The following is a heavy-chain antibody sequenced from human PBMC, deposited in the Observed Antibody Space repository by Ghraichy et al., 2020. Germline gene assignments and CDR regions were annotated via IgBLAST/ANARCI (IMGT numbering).Heavy chain of an antibody. J-gene: IGHJ3*02. CDR1: GFTVSNKY. D-gene: IGHD3-22*01. Sequence: GGSLRLSCAASGFTVSNKYMSWVRQAPGKDLEWVSVLRSAGTTSYADSVKGRFTISRDDSKNMLYLQMTSLRAEDTAVYYCAREGHFDSSGYNDAFDMWGQGTMVTVSS. CDR3: AREGHFDSSGYNDAFDM. CDR2: LRSAGTT. V-gene: IGHV3-53*01.